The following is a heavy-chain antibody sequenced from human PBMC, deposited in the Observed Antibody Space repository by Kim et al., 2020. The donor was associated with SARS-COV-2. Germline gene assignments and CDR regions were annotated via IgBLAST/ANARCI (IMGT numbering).Heavy chain of an antibody. CDR2: ISYDGSNK. J-gene: IGHJ6*02. CDR1: GFTFSSYG. Sequence: GGSLRLSCAASGFTFSSYGMHWVRQAPGKGLEWVAVISYDGSNKYYADSVKGRFTISRDNSKNTLYLQMTSLRAENTAVYYWAKDGEYDFWSGYSHYIPRYYYYGMDVWGQGTTVTVSS. CDR3: AKDGEYDFWSGYSHYIPRYYYYGMDV. V-gene: IGHV3-30*18. D-gene: IGHD3-3*01.